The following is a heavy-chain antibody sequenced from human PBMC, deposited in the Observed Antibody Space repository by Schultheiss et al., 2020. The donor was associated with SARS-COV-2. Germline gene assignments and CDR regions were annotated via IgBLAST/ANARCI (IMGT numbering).Heavy chain of an antibody. D-gene: IGHD3-22*01. CDR3: ARDRGKDSSGYYYGDY. CDR1: GFTFSSYG. CDR2: ISSGSSYK. J-gene: IGHJ4*02. V-gene: IGHV3-21*01. Sequence: GESLKISCAASGFTFSSYGMHWVRQAPGKGLEWVSSISSGSSYKYYADSVMGRFTISRDNAKNSLYLQMNSLRAEDTAVYYCARDRGKDSSGYYYGDYWGQGTLVTVSS.